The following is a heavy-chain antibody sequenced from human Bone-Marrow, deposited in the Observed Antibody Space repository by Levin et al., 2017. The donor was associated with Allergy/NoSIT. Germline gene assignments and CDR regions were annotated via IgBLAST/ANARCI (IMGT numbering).Heavy chain of an antibody. CDR3: AGRNTVKFLSYFAF. Sequence: SETLSLTCSLSGGSVSSASHNWDWIRQSPGKGLEWIGHIYYLGTTSYSPSLQSRATISVDKSKNQFSLTLTSVTAADTGLYYCAGRNTVKFLSYFAFWSPGTLVTVSS. CDR2: IYYLGTT. D-gene: IGHD2/OR15-2a*01. CDR1: GGSVSSASHN. J-gene: IGHJ1*01. V-gene: IGHV4-39*01.